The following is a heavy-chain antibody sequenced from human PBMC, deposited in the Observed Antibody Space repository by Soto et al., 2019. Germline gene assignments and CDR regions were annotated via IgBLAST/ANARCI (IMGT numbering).Heavy chain of an antibody. V-gene: IGHV4-34*01. CDR1: GVSLTGYY. D-gene: IGHD5-12*01. CDR2: IKDGGST. CDR3: AKGQEGIVATH. J-gene: IGHJ4*02. Sequence: QVQLQQWGAGLLKPSETLSLTCAVNGVSLTGYYWSWIRQPPGKGLEWSGEIKDGGSTNYSPSLRGRVTISADTSKNQFSLRLNSVTAADTAVYFCAKGQEGIVATHWDQGTLVTVSS.